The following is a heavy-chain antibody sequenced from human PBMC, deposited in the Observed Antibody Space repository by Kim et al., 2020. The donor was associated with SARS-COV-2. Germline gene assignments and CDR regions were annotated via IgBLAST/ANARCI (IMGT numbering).Heavy chain of an antibody. CDR1: GFMFSSSG. J-gene: IGHJ6*02. D-gene: IGHD5-18*01. CDR2: ISYDGSNK. CDR3: AKDRAQGYSNGYDYYYYGMDV. V-gene: IGHV3-30*18. Sequence: GGSLRLTCAASGFMFSSSGMHWVRQAPGKGLEWVAVISYDGSNKYYEDPVKGRFTISRDNSENTLYLQMNSLRAEDTAVYYCAKDRAQGYSNGYDYYYYGMDVWGQGTTVTVSS.